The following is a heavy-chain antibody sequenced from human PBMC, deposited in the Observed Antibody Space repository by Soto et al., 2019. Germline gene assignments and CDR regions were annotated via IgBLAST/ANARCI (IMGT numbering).Heavy chain of an antibody. CDR3: ARVMRASGWSGEAACAFDI. CDR2: INHSGST. J-gene: IGHJ3*02. Sequence: SETLSLTCTVSGGSISSSSYDWGWIRQPPGKGLEWIGEINHSGSTNYNPSLKSRVTISVDTSKNQFSLKLSSVTAADTAVYYCARVMRASGWSGEAACAFDIWGQGTMVTVSS. CDR1: GGSISSSSYD. V-gene: IGHV4-39*07. D-gene: IGHD6-19*01.